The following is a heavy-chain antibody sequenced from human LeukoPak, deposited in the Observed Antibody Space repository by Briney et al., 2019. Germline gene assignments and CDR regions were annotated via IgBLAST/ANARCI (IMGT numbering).Heavy chain of an antibody. CDR3: AKWAFYDFWSGYYWHYFDY. Sequence: GGSLRLSCAASGFTFSSYAMSWVRQAPGKGLEWVSAISGSGGSTYYADSVKGRFTISRDNSKNTLYLQMNSLRAEDTAVYYCAKWAFYDFWSGYYWHYFDYWGQGTLVTVSS. CDR1: GFTFSSYA. V-gene: IGHV3-23*01. J-gene: IGHJ4*02. CDR2: ISGSGGST. D-gene: IGHD3-3*01.